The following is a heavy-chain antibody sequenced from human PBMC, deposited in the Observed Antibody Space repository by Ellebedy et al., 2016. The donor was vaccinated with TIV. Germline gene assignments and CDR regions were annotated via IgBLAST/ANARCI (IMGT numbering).Heavy chain of an antibody. CDR1: DDAFGSSRLS. V-gene: IGHV4-39*07. CDR2: IYFIGQT. J-gene: IGHJ4*02. Sequence: SETLSLTCTVSDDAFGSSRLSWGWIRQPPGKGLEWIGNIYFIGQTYYNPSLRGRVTISLDGPQSQFSLRLSSVTAADTAVYYCAEGRSGWYYFDYWGQGTLVTVSS. CDR3: AEGRSGWYYFDY. D-gene: IGHD6-19*01.